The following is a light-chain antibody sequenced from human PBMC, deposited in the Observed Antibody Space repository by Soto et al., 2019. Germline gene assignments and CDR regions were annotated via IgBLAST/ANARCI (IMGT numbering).Light chain of an antibody. CDR3: TSYTSSSTLVV. V-gene: IGLV2-14*03. J-gene: IGLJ2*01. Sequence: QSALTQPASVSGSPGQSITVSCTGTTSDVGYSDHVSWYQQHPGKAPKLMIYHVSYRPSGVSNRFSGSKSGNTASLTISGLQADDEADYYCTSYTSSSTLVVFGGGTQLTVL. CDR1: TSDVGYSDH. CDR2: HVS.